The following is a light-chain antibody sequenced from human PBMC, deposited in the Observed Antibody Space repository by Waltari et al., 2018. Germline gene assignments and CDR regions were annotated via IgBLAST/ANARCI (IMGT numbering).Light chain of an antibody. CDR3: APWDNSLNGPV. Sequence: QSVLTQPPSASGTPGQTVNISCSGSASNIGVRTVNWYQQVPGTAPKLLIYSNNQRPSGVPDRFSGSKSGTSASLAISGLQSEDEAVYYCAPWDNSLNGPVFGGGTKLTVL. CDR1: ASNIGVRT. J-gene: IGLJ2*01. CDR2: SNN. V-gene: IGLV1-44*01.